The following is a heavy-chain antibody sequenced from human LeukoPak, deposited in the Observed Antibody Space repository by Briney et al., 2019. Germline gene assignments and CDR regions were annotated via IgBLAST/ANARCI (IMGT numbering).Heavy chain of an antibody. D-gene: IGHD3-10*01. CDR3: AGTVGSAPDYYGSGGFAVLDY. CDR1: GFTFSSYW. Sequence: GGSLRLSCAASGFTFSSYWMHWVRQVPGKGLVWVPRINSDGRTTTYADSVKGRFTISRDNAKTTLFLQMNSLRAEDTAVYYCAGTVGSAPDYYGSGGFAVLDYWGQGTLVTVSS. V-gene: IGHV3-74*01. J-gene: IGHJ4*02. CDR2: INSDGRTT.